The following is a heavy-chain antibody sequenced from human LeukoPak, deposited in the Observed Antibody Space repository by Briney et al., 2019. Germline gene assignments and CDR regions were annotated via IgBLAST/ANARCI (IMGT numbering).Heavy chain of an antibody. J-gene: IGHJ5*02. D-gene: IGHD3-10*01. Sequence: GGSLRLSCAASGFTFSSYDMHWVRQATGKGLEWVSAIGTAGDTYYPGSVKGRFTISRENAKNSLYLQMNGLRADDTAVYYCARDHTMDYGNWFDPWGQGTLVTVSS. V-gene: IGHV3-13*04. CDR2: IGTAGDT. CDR1: GFTFSSYD. CDR3: ARDHTMDYGNWFDP.